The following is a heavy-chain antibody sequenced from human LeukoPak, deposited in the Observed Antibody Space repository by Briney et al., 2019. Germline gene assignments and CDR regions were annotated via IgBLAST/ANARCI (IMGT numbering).Heavy chain of an antibody. D-gene: IGHD6-6*01. J-gene: IGHJ3*02. Sequence: SETLSLTCTVSGGSISSSSYYWGWIRQPPGKGLEWIGSIYYSGSTYYNPSLKSRVTISVDTSKNQFSLKLSSVTAADTAVYYCARVETRYSSSRAAFDIWGQGTMVTVSS. CDR1: GGSISSSSYY. CDR3: ARVETRYSSSRAAFDI. V-gene: IGHV4-39*07. CDR2: IYYSGST.